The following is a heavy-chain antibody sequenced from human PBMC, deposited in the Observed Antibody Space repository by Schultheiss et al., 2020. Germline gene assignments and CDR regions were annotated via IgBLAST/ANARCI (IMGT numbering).Heavy chain of an antibody. CDR3: AKSSGVVTALKS. J-gene: IGHJ6*02. CDR2: ISYDGSNK. CDR1: GFTFSSYG. D-gene: IGHD2-21*02. V-gene: IGHV3-30*18. Sequence: SLKISCAASGFTFSSYGMHWVRQAPGKGLEWVAVISYDGSNKYYADSVKGRFTISRDNAKNSLYLQMNSLRAEDTALYYCAKSSGVVTALKSWGQGTTVTVSS.